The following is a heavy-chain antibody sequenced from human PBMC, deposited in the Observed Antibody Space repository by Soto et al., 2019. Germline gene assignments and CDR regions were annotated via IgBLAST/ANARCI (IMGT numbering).Heavy chain of an antibody. CDR2: MYNTGST. CDR1: GGSISGYY. Sequence: SETLSLTCTVSGGSISGYYWSWIRQPPGKGLEWIGYMYNTGSTVYNPSFKSRVTISVDTSKNQFSLKLNSVTAADTAVYYCARDSGQYCTNGVCYSSWFDPWGQGTPVTVSS. V-gene: IGHV4-59*01. J-gene: IGHJ5*02. D-gene: IGHD2-8*01. CDR3: ARDSGQYCTNGVCYSSWFDP.